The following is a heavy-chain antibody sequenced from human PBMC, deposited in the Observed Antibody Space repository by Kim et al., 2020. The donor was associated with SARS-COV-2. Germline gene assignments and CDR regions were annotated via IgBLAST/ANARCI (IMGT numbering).Heavy chain of an antibody. Sequence: SETLSLTCAVYGGSFSGYYWSWIRQPPGNGLEWIGEINHSGSTNYNPSLKSRVTISVDTSKNQFSLRLSSVTAADTAVYYCARTMIRGVKIMGYWGQGTLVTVSS. V-gene: IGHV4-34*01. CDR3: ARTMIRGVKIMGY. CDR1: GGSFSGYY. CDR2: INHSGST. J-gene: IGHJ4*02. D-gene: IGHD3-10*01.